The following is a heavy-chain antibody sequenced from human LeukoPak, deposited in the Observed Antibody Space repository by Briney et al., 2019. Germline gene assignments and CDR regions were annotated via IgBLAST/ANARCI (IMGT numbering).Heavy chain of an antibody. Sequence: PGGSLRLSCAASGFTFSSYSMNWVRQAPGKGLEWVSSISSSSSYIYYADSVKGRFTISRDNAKNSLYLQMNSLRAEDTAVYYCARVAGRLNYDILTGYPDYWGQGTLVTVSS. CDR1: GFTFSSYS. D-gene: IGHD3-9*01. V-gene: IGHV3-21*01. CDR3: ARVAGRLNYDILTGYPDY. CDR2: ISSSSSYI. J-gene: IGHJ4*02.